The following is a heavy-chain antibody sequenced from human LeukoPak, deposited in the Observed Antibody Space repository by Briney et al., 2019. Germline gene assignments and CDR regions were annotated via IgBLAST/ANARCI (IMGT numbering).Heavy chain of an antibody. CDR1: GGTFSSYA. Sequence: ASVKVSCKASGGTFSSYAISWVRQAPGQGLEWMGRIIPILGIANYAQKFQGRVTITADESTSTAYMELSSLRSEDTAVYYCARGPLNPFWNPVFPWGQGTLVTVSS. CDR3: ARGPLNPFWNPVFP. D-gene: IGHD3-3*01. J-gene: IGHJ5*02. CDR2: IIPILGIA. V-gene: IGHV1-69*04.